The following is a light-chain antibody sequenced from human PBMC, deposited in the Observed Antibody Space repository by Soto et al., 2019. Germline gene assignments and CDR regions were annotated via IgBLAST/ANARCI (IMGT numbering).Light chain of an antibody. CDR3: QQYNNWPLYT. CDR2: GAS. J-gene: IGKJ2*01. V-gene: IGKV3D-15*01. CDR1: QSVSSN. Sequence: VMTQSPATLSVSQGERATLSCRASQSVSSNLAWYQQNPGQAPRLLIFGASTRATGIPARFSGSGSGIKFTLTISSLQSEDFAVYYCQQYNNWPLYTFGQGTKLEIK.